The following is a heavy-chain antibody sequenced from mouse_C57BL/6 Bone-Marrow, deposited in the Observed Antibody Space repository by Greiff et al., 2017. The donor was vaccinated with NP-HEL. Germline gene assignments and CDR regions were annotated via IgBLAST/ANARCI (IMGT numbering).Heavy chain of an antibody. CDR3: AYDYGGFAY. CDR1: GYTFTSYW. CDR2: IDPSDSET. J-gene: IGHJ3*01. V-gene: IGHV1-52*01. D-gene: IGHD2-4*01. Sequence: QVQLQQPGAELVRPGSSVKLSCKASGYTFTSYWMHWVKQRPIQGLEWIGNIDPSDSETNYNQKFKDKATLTVDKSSSTAYMQLSSLTSEDSAVYYCAYDYGGFAYWGQGTLVTVSA.